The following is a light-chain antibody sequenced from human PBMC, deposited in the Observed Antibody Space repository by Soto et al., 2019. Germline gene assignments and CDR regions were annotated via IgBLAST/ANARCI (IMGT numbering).Light chain of an antibody. Sequence: DIQMTQSPSTLSASVGDRVTITCRASQSISSWLAWYQQKPGKAPKLLIYKASTLQSGVPSRFSGSGSGTEFTLTTSSLQPDDFAAYYCQQYSSYSHTFGQGTKLEIK. CDR3: QQYSSYSHT. J-gene: IGKJ2*01. CDR2: KAS. V-gene: IGKV1-5*03. CDR1: QSISSW.